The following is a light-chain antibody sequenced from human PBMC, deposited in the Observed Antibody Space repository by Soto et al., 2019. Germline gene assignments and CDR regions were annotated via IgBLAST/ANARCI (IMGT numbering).Light chain of an antibody. Sequence: EIVLTQSPGTLSLSPGERATLSCRASQSINNCYLAWYQQKPGQAPRLLIYAASSRATGIPDRFSGSGSGTAFTLTISRLEPEDFAVYYCQQYGSSPGFTFGPGTKVDIK. J-gene: IGKJ3*01. CDR2: AAS. CDR3: QQYGSSPGFT. CDR1: QSINNCY. V-gene: IGKV3-20*01.